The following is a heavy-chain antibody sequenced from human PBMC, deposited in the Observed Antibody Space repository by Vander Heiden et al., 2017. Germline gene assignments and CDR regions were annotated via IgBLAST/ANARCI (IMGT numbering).Heavy chain of an antibody. V-gene: IGHV4-59*01. CDR2: SDNRGST. D-gene: IGHD2-2*01. Sequence: QLQLQESGPGLVKPSETLSLTCSVSGGSISRYFWSWIRQPPGKGLEWIGYSDNRGSTDYNPSLKSRVTISRDTSKNQVSRKLNAVTAADTAVYYCVRDRFVAVPTAAQHYYGMDVWGQGTTVTVSS. J-gene: IGHJ6*02. CDR1: GGSISRYF. CDR3: VRDRFVAVPTAAQHYYGMDV.